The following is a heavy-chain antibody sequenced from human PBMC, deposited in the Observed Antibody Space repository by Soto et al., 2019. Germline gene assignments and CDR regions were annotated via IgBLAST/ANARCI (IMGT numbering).Heavy chain of an antibody. CDR2: INAGNGNT. V-gene: IGHV1-3*01. J-gene: IGHJ5*02. CDR3: ATYYYDSSGYRFDP. CDR1: GYSFTRYA. D-gene: IGHD3-22*01. Sequence: ASVKVSCKASGYSFTRYAMHWVRQAPGQRLESMGPINAGNGNTTSSPKFQARVTITRATSASTAYMELSSLRSEDTAVYYCATYYYDSSGYRFDPWGQGTLVTVSS.